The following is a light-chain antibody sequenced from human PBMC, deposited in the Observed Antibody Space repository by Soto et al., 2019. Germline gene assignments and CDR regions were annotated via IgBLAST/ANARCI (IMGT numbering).Light chain of an antibody. CDR1: QSISGW. Sequence: DLQMTQSPSTLSASVGDRVTITCRASQSISGWLAWYQQKPGKAPKVLIYDASSLESGVPSRFSGSGSGTEFTLTISGLQPDDFATYYCQQYNHFSWTFGQGTKVEI. V-gene: IGKV1-5*01. J-gene: IGKJ1*01. CDR2: DAS. CDR3: QQYNHFSWT.